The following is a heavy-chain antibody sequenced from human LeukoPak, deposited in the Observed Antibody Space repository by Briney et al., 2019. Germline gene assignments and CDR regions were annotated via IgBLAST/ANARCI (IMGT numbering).Heavy chain of an antibody. D-gene: IGHD3-22*01. J-gene: IGHJ5*02. Sequence: PSQTLSLTCAVSGGSISSYYWSWIRQPPGKGLEWIGYIYYSGSTNYNPSLKSRVTISVDTSKNQLSLKLSSVTAADTAVYYCARLPRYYYDSSGYYWFDPWGQGTLVTVSS. CDR2: IYYSGST. CDR1: GGSISSYY. V-gene: IGHV4-59*08. CDR3: ARLPRYYYDSSGYYWFDP.